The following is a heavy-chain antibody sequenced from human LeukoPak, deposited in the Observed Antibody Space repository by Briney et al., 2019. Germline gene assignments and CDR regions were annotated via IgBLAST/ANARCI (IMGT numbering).Heavy chain of an antibody. CDR2: IYNSGRT. D-gene: IGHD2-21*01. J-gene: IGHJ2*01. V-gene: IGHV3-66*01. CDR3: ARKMLLRWYFDL. CDR1: GFTFSNYA. Sequence: PGGSLRLSCAASGFTFSNYAMSWVRQAPVKGLEWVSVIYNSGRTYYADSVKGRFTISRDNSKNTLYLQMNSLRAEDTAVYYCARKMLLRWYFDLWGRGTLVTVSS.